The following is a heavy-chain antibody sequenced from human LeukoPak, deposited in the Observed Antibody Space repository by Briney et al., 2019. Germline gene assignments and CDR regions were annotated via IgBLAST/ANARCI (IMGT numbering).Heavy chain of an antibody. D-gene: IGHD6-19*01. V-gene: IGHV3-21*01. CDR1: GFSIGDYA. J-gene: IGHJ4*02. CDR3: TRDVRDEYTSGWYPIGY. Sequence: GGSLRLSCAASGFSIGDYAMHWVRQAPGKGLEWVSSISSGGRYVYYADSVKGRFTISRDNAKNSLYLQMNSLRAEDTAVYYCTRDVRDEYTSGWYPIGYWGQGTLVTVSS. CDR2: ISSGGRYV.